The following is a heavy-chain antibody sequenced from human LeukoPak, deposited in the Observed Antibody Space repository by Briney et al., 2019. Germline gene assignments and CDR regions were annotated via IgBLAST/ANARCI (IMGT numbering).Heavy chain of an antibody. Sequence: GASVKVSCKASGYTFTGYYMHWVRQAPGQGLEWMGWINANSGGTNYAQKFQGRVTMTRDTSISTAYMELSRLRSDDTAVYYCAAYDSSSYYPDDAFDIWGQGTMVTVSS. CDR3: AAYDSSSYYPDDAFDI. D-gene: IGHD3-22*01. CDR1: GYTFTGYY. CDR2: INANSGGT. J-gene: IGHJ3*02. V-gene: IGHV1-2*02.